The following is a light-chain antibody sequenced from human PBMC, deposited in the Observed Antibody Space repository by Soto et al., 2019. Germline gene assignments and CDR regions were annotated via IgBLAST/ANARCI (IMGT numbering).Light chain of an antibody. CDR1: QTINGR. J-gene: IGKJ2*01. Sequence: IQMTQSPSTLSASIGDRVTITCRASQTINGRLAWYQQKPGRPPKLLIYDVSFLESGAPSRFSGSGSGTDFTLTFSSLRPDDFATFYCQQYKVYPYTFGQGSRLDIQ. CDR3: QQYKVYPYT. CDR2: DVS. V-gene: IGKV1-5*01.